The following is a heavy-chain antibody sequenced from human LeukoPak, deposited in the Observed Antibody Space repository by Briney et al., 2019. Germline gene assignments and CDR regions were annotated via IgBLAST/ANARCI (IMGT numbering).Heavy chain of an antibody. CDR1: GFTFGSYA. Sequence: TGGSLRLSCAASGFTFGSYAMQWVRQAPGKGLEWVAVISFAGSDKYYPDSVKGRFIISRDNSKNTVYLEMNGLRTEDTAMYYCAKGAREVRGVLTWGRPLPPLNHLYGVDVWGQGTAVTVSS. CDR2: ISFAGSDK. CDR3: AKGAREVRGVLTWGRPLPPLNHLYGVDV. J-gene: IGHJ6*02. D-gene: IGHD3-10*01. V-gene: IGHV3-30*18.